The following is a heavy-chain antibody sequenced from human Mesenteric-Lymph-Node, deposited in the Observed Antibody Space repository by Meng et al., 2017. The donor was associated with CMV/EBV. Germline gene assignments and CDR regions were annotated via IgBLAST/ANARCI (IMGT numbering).Heavy chain of an antibody. CDR2: IRYDGTNK. Sequence: GESLKISCAASGFIFRNYGMHWVRQAPGKGLEWVAFIRYDGTNKYYGESVKGRFSISRDNSKNTLYVQMNSLRAEDTAVYYCAKEAGFDYWGQGTLVTVSS. J-gene: IGHJ4*02. CDR1: GFIFRNYG. V-gene: IGHV3-30*02. CDR3: AKEAGFDY. D-gene: IGHD6-19*01.